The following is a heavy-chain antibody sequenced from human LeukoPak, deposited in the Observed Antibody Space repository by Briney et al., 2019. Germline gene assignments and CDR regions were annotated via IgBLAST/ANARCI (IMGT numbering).Heavy chain of an antibody. CDR3: ARHDVAVAPFDY. CDR2: IYYSGST. J-gene: IGHJ4*02. Sequence: PSETLSLTCTVSGGSISSYYWSWIRQPPGKGLEWIGYIYYSGSTTYNPSLQSRVTISIDTSKKQFSLNLSSVTAADTAVYYCARHDVAVAPFDYWGQGTLVTVSS. CDR1: GGSISSYY. V-gene: IGHV4-59*08. D-gene: IGHD6-19*01.